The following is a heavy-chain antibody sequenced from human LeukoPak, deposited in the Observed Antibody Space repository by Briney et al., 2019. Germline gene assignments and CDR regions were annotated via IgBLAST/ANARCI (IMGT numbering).Heavy chain of an antibody. Sequence: GGSLRLSCAASGFTFSSYRMSWVRQAPGKGLEWVSSISSSSRYIFYADSLKGRFTISRDNAKNSLFLQMNSPRAEDTAVYYCARDSGDLLTGDLSIDYWGPGTLVTVSS. J-gene: IGHJ4*02. V-gene: IGHV3-21*01. CDR1: GFTFSSYR. CDR3: ARDSGDLLTGDLSIDY. D-gene: IGHD3-9*01. CDR2: ISSSSRYI.